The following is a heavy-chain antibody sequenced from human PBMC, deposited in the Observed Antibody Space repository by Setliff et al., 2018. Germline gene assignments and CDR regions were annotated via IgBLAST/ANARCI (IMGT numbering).Heavy chain of an antibody. J-gene: IGHJ3*02. CDR1: GFIFSSYA. V-gene: IGHV3-30*01. CDR2: MSYDGNNK. CDR3: AREVRSSGWYGEDAFDI. D-gene: IGHD6-19*01. Sequence: GGSLRLSCAASGFIFSSYAMHWVRQAPGKGLEWVAVMSYDGNNKYYADSVKGRFTISRDNSKNTLFLQMNSLRPEDTAVYYCAREVRSSGWYGEDAFDIWGQGTMVTVSS.